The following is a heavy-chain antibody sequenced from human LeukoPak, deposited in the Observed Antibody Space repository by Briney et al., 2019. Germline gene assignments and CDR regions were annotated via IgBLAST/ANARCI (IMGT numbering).Heavy chain of an antibody. V-gene: IGHV4-39*07. D-gene: IGHD4-17*01. CDR2: INHSGST. CDR1: GGSINTPNYY. CDR3: ATSGATTVTTWGGSWFDP. Sequence: SETLSLTCTVSGGSINTPNYYWSWIRQPPGKGLEWIGEINHSGSTNYNPSLKSRVTISVDTSKNQFSLKLSSVTAADTAIYYCATSGATTVTTWGGSWFDPWGQGTLVTVSS. J-gene: IGHJ5*02.